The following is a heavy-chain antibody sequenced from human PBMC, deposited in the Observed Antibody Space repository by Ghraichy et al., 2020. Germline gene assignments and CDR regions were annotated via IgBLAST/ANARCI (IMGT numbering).Heavy chain of an antibody. CDR3: ARVLVPPGWRYFGL. Sequence: SETLSLTCAVYGGSFSDYYWSWIRQPPGKGLEWIGEINHSGSTNYNPSLKSRVTISVDTSKNQFSLKLGSVTAADTAVYYCARVLVPPGWRYFGLWGRGTLGSVSS. CDR1: GGSFSDYY. V-gene: IGHV4-34*01. CDR2: INHSGST. J-gene: IGHJ2*01. D-gene: IGHD2-2*01.